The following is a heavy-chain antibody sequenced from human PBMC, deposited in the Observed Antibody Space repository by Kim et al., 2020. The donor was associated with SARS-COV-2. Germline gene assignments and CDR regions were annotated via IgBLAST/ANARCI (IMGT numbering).Heavy chain of an antibody. V-gene: IGHV1-46*01. D-gene: IGHD6-19*01. CDR2: ST. J-gene: IGHJ4*02. Sequence: STSYAQKFQGRVTMTRDTSTSTVYMELSSLRSEDTAVYYCARAMSSGWYWWGQGTLVTVSS. CDR3: ARAMSSGWYW.